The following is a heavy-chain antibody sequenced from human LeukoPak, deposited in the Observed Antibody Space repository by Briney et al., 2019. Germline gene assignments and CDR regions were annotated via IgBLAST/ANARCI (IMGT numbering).Heavy chain of an antibody. CDR2: IDPSSTYI. CDR1: RFTFSSYT. V-gene: IGHV3-21*01. J-gene: IGHJ4*02. Sequence: GGSLRLSCSASRFTFSSYTMNWVRQAPGKGLEWVSSIDPSSTYIYYADSVKGRFTISRDNAKNTVYLQMNSLRAEDTAVYYCTREVSGSLYFDYWGQGTLVTVSS. CDR3: TREVSGSLYFDY. D-gene: IGHD1-26*01.